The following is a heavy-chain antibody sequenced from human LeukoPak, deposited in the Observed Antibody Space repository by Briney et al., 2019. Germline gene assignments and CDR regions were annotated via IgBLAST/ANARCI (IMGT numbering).Heavy chain of an antibody. D-gene: IGHD3-22*01. CDR3: ARDGGYHSSGPFDY. Sequence: GGSLRLSCAASGFTFGSHGMHWVRQAPGKGLEWVSLIWYDGSDEYYADSVKGRFTISRDNSKNTLYLQMNSLRAEDTAVYYCARDGGYHSSGPFDYWGQGTLVTVSS. CDR1: GFTFGSHG. V-gene: IGHV3-33*01. CDR2: IWYDGSDE. J-gene: IGHJ4*02.